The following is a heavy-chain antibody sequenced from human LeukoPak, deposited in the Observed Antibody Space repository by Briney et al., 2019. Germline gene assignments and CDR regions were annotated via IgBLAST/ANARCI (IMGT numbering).Heavy chain of an antibody. CDR2: ISGSGGST. CDR3: AKDYRMGRIAAAALDWFDP. V-gene: IGHV3-23*01. Sequence: PGGSLRLSCAASGFTFSSYAMSWVRQAPGKGLEWVSAISGSGGSTYYADSVKGRFTISRDNSKNTLYLQMNSLRAEDTAVYYCAKDYRMGRIAAAALDWFDPWGQGTLVTVSS. D-gene: IGHD6-13*01. J-gene: IGHJ5*02. CDR1: GFTFSSYA.